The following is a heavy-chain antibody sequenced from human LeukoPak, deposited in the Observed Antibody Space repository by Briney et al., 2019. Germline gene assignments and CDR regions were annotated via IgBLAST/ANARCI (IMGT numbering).Heavy chain of an antibody. CDR3: GKYSSGWPFQQ. D-gene: IGHD6-19*01. V-gene: IGHV3-23*01. Sequence: GGSLRLSCAASGFTFSSYAMSWVRQAPGKGLEWVSAISGSGGSTYYADSVKGRFTISRDNSKNTLYLQMNNLRAEDTAVYNLGKYSSGWPFQQWGQGTLVTVSS. CDR1: GFTFSSYA. CDR2: ISGSGGST. J-gene: IGHJ1*01.